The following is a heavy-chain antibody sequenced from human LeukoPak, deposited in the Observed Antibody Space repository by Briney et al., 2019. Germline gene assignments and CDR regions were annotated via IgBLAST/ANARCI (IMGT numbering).Heavy chain of an antibody. CDR3: ANDYGGNSGSGAFDI. CDR1: GGSISTYY. V-gene: IGHV4-59*08. Sequence: SETLSLTCTVSGGSISTYYGNWIRQAPGKGLEWLGYIYYSGSTNYNPSLKSRVTMSVDTSRNQFSLKLSSVTAADTAVYYCANDYGGNSGSGAFDIWGQGTMVTVSS. CDR2: IYYSGST. J-gene: IGHJ3*02. D-gene: IGHD4-23*01.